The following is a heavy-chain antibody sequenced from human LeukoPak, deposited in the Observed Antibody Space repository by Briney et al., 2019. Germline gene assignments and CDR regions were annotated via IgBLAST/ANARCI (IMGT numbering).Heavy chain of an antibody. V-gene: IGHV3-15*01. CDR3: TKDIGYFDY. Sequence: GGSLRLSCAASGFTFSKAWMSWVRQAPGKGLEWVGRFKSKTDGGTTDYAAPVQGSFIVSRDDSKNTLYLQMNSLRTEATAVYFCTKDIGYFDYWGRGTLVTVSS. J-gene: IGHJ4*02. CDR1: GFTFSKAW. CDR2: FKSKTDGGTT.